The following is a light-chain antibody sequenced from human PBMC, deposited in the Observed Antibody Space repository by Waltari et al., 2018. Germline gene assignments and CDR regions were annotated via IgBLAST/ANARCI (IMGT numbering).Light chain of an antibody. CDR1: QSVTRT. CDR3: QKYGTRPAT. CDR2: DAS. J-gene: IGKJ1*01. V-gene: IGKV3-20*01. Sequence: EIVLTQSPRTLSLSPGERATLPCRASQSVTRTLAWYQQKPGQAPRLLIYDASIRATGIPDRFSGSGSGTDFSLTISRLEPEDFAVYYCQKYGTRPATFGQGTKVEIK.